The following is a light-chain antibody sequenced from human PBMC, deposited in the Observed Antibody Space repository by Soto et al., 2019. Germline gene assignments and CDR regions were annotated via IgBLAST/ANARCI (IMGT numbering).Light chain of an antibody. J-gene: IGKJ1*01. CDR3: QQYNSYSRT. CDR2: KAS. V-gene: IGKV1-5*03. Sequence: DIQMTQSPSTLSASVGDRVTITCRASQSISSWLAWYQQQPGKAPKLRIYKASSLERGVPSRFSGSGSGTEGTLTISSLQHDDVATYECQQYNSYSRTFGQGTKVDIK. CDR1: QSISSW.